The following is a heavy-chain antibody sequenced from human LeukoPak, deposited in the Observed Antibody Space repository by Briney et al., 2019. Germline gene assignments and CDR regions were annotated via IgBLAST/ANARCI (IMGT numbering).Heavy chain of an antibody. CDR2: TSSSGGAT. CDR1: GFIFSDYY. D-gene: IGHD6-19*01. V-gene: IGHV3-11*01. CDR3: AKERGWYVTTSAYFDY. Sequence: GGSLRLSCAASGFIFSDYYMSWIRQVPGKGLEWVSYTSSSGGATYYADSVKGRFTISRDNSKNTLYLQMNSLRAEDTAVYYCAKERGWYVTTSAYFDYWGQGTLVTVSS. J-gene: IGHJ4*02.